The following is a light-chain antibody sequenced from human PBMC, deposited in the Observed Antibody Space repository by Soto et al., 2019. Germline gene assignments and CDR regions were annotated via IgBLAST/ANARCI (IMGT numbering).Light chain of an antibody. Sequence: EIVLTQSPDTLSLSPGERPTLSCTASQRVAKFVAWYPQKGCQPPRLLIFDASTRASGVPGRFNGSGSGTDVTLTISSLQPEEFATYYCEQVFGTRYSFGQGTKLEI. CDR3: EQVFGTRYS. V-gene: IGKV3-11*01. CDR1: QRVAKF. J-gene: IGKJ2*03. CDR2: DAS.